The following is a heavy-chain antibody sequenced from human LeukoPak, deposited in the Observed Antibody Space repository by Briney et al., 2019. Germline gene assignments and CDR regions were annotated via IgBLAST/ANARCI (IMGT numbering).Heavy chain of an antibody. CDR2: ISYCGNNK. J-gene: IGHJ6*02. CDR3: AKGATEWGNYYFYGVDV. V-gene: IGHV3-30*18. D-gene: IGHD3-3*01. CDR1: GFTFSSYA. Sequence: GGSLRLSCAASGFTFSSYAMHWVRQAPGKGLDWLSVISYCGNNKYYADSLKGRFTISRDNSKNTLFLQMNSLRPEDTAVYYCAKGATEWGNYYFYGVDVWGQGTTVTVSS.